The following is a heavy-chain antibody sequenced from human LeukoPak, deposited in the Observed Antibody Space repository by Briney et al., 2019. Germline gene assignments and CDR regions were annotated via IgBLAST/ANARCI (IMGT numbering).Heavy chain of an antibody. J-gene: IGHJ4*02. Sequence: GGSLRLSCAASGFTFSDYYMSWIRQAPGKGLEWVSVIYSGGSTYFADSVKGRFTISRDNSKNTLFLQMNSLRAEDTAVYYCAKDRFCSAGNCYSRPTVTTRFDYWGQGTLVTVSS. CDR3: AKDRFCSAGNCYSRPTVTTRFDY. CDR1: GFTFSDYY. CDR2: IYSGGST. V-gene: IGHV3-53*01. D-gene: IGHD2-15*01.